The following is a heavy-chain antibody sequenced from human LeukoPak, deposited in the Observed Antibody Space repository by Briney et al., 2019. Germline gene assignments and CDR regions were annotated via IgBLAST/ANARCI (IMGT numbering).Heavy chain of an antibody. CDR3: ASRGIAAAVNY. Sequence: PSETLSLTCAVYGGSFSGYYWSWIRQPPGKGLEWIGEINHSGSTNYNPSLKSRVTISVDTSKNQFSLKLSSVTAADTAVYYCASRGIAAAVNYWGQGTLVTVSS. D-gene: IGHD6-13*01. CDR2: INHSGST. J-gene: IGHJ4*02. V-gene: IGHV4-34*01. CDR1: GGSFSGYY.